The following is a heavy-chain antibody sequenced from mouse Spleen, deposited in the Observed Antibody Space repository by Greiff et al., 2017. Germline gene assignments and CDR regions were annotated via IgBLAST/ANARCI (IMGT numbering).Heavy chain of an antibody. CDR2: INPNNGGT. CDR1: GYTFTDYY. V-gene: IGHV1-26*01. Sequence: EVKLQQSGPELVKPGASVKISCKASGYTFTDYYMNWVKQSHGKSLEWIGEINPNNGGTSYNQKFKGKATLTVDKSSSTAYMELRSLTSGDSAVYYCARWTTVYDYWGQGTTLTVSS. J-gene: IGHJ2*01. D-gene: IGHD1-1*01. CDR3: ARWTTVYDY.